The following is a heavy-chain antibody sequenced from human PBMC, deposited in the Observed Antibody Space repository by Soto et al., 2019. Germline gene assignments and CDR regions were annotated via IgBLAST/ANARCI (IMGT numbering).Heavy chain of an antibody. CDR3: ARGYSIDY. CDR2: IKQSGSET. V-gene: IGHV3-7*03. Sequence: VGSLRLSCAASGFTFSSYWMTWVRQAPGKGLEWVANIKQSGSETYYVDSVKGRFTISRDDAKNSLYLQMNTLRAEDTAVYYCARGYSIDYWGQGTLVTVSS. J-gene: IGHJ4*02. CDR1: GFTFSSYW. D-gene: IGHD5-18*01.